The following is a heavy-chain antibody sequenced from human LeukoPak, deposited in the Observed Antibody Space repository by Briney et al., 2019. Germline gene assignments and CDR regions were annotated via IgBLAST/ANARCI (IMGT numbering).Heavy chain of an antibody. J-gene: IGHJ5*02. D-gene: IGHD6-6*01. V-gene: IGHV3-30-3*01. CDR2: ISYDGSNK. Sequence: GRSLRLSCAASGFTFSSYAMHWVRQAPGKGLEWVAVISYDGSNKYYADSVKGRFTISRDNSKNTLYLQMNSLRAEDTAVYYCARDSGPFEYSSSSSWFDPWGQGTLVTVSS. CDR1: GFTFSSYA. CDR3: ARDSGPFEYSSSSSWFDP.